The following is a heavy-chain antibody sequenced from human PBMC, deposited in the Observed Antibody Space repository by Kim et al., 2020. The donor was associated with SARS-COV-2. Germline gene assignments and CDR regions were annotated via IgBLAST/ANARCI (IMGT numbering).Heavy chain of an antibody. CDR1: GYSFTTYA. Sequence: ASVKVSCKASGYSFTTYAIHWVRQAPGQSLEWMGWINAGNGYTQYAQKFQGRVTITRDTSASTMYMELSSLRSEDTTFYYSARVGLYSSTWGAWFDSWGQGTLVTVSS. D-gene: IGHD6-13*01. CDR3: ARVGLYSSTWGAWFDS. CDR2: INAGNGYT. J-gene: IGHJ5*01. V-gene: IGHV1-3*01.